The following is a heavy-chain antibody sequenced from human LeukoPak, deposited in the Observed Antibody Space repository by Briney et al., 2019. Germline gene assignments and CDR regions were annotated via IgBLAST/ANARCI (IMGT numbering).Heavy chain of an antibody. CDR1: GFTFSSYW. D-gene: IGHD1-26*01. Sequence: PGGSLRLSCAASGFTFSSYWRSWVRQAPGKGLEWVANIKQDGSEKNYVDSVKGRFTISRDNAKNSQYLQINSLRVEDTAVYYCARSGSDFDCWGQGTLVSVSS. CDR2: IKQDGSEK. J-gene: IGHJ4*02. CDR3: ARSGSDFDC. V-gene: IGHV3-7*01.